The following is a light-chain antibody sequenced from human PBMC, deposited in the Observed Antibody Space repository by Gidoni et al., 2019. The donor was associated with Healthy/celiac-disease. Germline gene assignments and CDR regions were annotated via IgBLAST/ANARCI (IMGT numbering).Light chain of an antibody. CDR3: QQYNNWPVFT. CDR2: GAS. V-gene: IGKV3-15*01. CDR1: QSVSST. J-gene: IGKJ3*01. Sequence: EIVMTQSPATLSVSPGERATLSCRASQSVSSTLAWYQQKQGQAPRLLIYGASTRATGIPARFSGSGSGTEFTLTISSLQSEDFAVDYCQQYNNWPVFTFGPGTKVDIK.